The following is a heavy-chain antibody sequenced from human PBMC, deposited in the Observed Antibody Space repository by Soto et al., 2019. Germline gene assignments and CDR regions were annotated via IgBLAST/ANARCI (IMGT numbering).Heavy chain of an antibody. D-gene: IGHD3-10*01. J-gene: IGHJ6*03. Sequence: SETLSLTCTVSGGSISSYYWSWIRQPPGKGLEWIGYIYYSGSTNYNPSLKSRVTISVDTSKNQFSLKLSSVTAADTAVYYCARHRTYGSGMYLWGGYYYYYMDVWGKGTTVTVSS. V-gene: IGHV4-59*08. CDR3: ARHRTYGSGMYLWGGYYYYYMDV. CDR1: GGSISSYY. CDR2: IYYSGST.